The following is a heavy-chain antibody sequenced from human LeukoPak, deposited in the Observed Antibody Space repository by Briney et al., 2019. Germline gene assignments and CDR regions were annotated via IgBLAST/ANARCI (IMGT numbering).Heavy chain of an antibody. CDR3: ARMRSIPAAGRAGNYDY. J-gene: IGHJ4*02. D-gene: IGHD6-13*01. V-gene: IGHV3-53*01. Sequence: GGSLRLSCAASGFIVSSNYMCWVRQAPGKGLEWVSVIYSGGNTYYAGSVKGRFTISRDNSKNTLYLQMNSLRAEDTAVYYCARMRSIPAAGRAGNYDYWGQGTLVTVSS. CDR2: IYSGGNT. CDR1: GFIVSSNY.